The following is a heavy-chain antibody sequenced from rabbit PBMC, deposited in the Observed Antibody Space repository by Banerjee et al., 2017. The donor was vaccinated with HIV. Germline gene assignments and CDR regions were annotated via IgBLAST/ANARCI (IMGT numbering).Heavy chain of an antibody. V-gene: IGHV1S40*01. Sequence: QSLEESGGDLVKPGASLTLTCTASGFTLSSNYWMCWVRQAPGKGLELIACIYTSNSATVYESWAKGRFTISKTSSTTVTLQMTSLTAADTATYFCARDRGSSSYYSLNLWGPGTLVTVS. CDR2: IYTSNSAT. J-gene: IGHJ4*01. CDR1: GFTLSSNYW. CDR3: ARDRGSSSYYSLNL. D-gene: IGHD1-1*01.